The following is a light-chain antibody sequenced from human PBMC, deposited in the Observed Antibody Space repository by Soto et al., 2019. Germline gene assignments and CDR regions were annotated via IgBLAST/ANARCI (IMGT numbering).Light chain of an antibody. Sequence: DIQMTQSPSSLSASVGDRVTITCRASQSISSYLNWYQQKPRKAPKLLIYAASTLQSEVPSRFSGRGSGTEFTLTISSLQPEDSATYYCQQTYSTPWTFGQGTKVEIK. J-gene: IGKJ1*01. V-gene: IGKV1-39*01. CDR3: QQTYSTPWT. CDR1: QSISSY. CDR2: AAS.